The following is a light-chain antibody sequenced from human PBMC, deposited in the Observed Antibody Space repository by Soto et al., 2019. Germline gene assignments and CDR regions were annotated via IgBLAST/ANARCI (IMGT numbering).Light chain of an antibody. CDR3: QKANSFTIT. V-gene: IGKV1-12*01. J-gene: IGKJ5*01. Sequence: DIHMTESASSVSASAGDTVTITCRASQDISSWLAWYQQKTGKAPKLLIYAASSLQSGVPSRLSGSGAGTDLNLTISRLQPEDFATYYCQKANSFTITCGQGTRLEIK. CDR2: AAS. CDR1: QDISSW.